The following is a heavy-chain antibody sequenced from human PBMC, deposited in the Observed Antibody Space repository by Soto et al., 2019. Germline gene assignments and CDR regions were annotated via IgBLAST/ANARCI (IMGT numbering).Heavy chain of an antibody. CDR2: ISWNSGSI. CDR1: GFTFDDYA. V-gene: IGHV3-9*01. D-gene: IGHD3-22*01. CDR3: AKDRAHITMIVVVITSLGFDY. Sequence: GGSLRLSCAASGFTFDDYAMHWVRQAPGKGLEWVSGISWNSGSIGYADSVKGRFTISRDNSKNTLYLQMNSLRAEDTAVYYCAKDRAHITMIVVVITSLGFDYWGQGTLVTVSS. J-gene: IGHJ4*02.